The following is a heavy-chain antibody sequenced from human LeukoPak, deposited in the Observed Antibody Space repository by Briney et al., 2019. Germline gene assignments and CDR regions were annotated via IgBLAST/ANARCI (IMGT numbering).Heavy chain of an antibody. V-gene: IGHV4-59*01. Sequence: SETLSLTCTVSGGSINSYYWRWIRQPPGKGLEWVGYIYYSGSTNYKPSLKGRVTISVDTSKNQFSLKVSSVTAADTAVYYCASSRSSSGWSLIDYWGQGALVTVSS. J-gene: IGHJ4*02. CDR2: IYYSGST. CDR3: ASSRSSSGWSLIDY. D-gene: IGHD6-19*01. CDR1: GGSINSYY.